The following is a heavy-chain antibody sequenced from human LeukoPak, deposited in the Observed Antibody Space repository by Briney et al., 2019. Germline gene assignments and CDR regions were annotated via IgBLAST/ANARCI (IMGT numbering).Heavy chain of an antibody. J-gene: IGHJ5*02. V-gene: IGHV3-66*02. D-gene: IGHD3-10*01. CDR1: GFTVSSNY. CDR3: ASKHYYGSGSYHWFDP. CDR2: IYSGGST. Sequence: GSLRLSCAASGFTVSSNYMSWVRQAPGKGLEWVSVIYSGGSTYYADSVKGRFTIPRDNSKNTLYLQMNSLRAEDTAVYYCASKHYYGSGSYHWFDPWGQGTLVTVSS.